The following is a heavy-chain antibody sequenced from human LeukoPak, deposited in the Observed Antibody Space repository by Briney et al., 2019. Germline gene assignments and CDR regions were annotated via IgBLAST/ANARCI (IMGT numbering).Heavy chain of an antibody. J-gene: IGHJ5*02. CDR3: ARGLGYSSSWXDWXDP. CDR2: ISYDGSNK. CDR1: GFTFSSYA. D-gene: IGHD6-13*01. Sequence: GRSLRLSCAASGFTFSSYAMHWVRQAPGKGLEWVAVISYDGSNKYYADSVKGRFTISRDNSRNTLYLQMNSLRAEDTAVYYCARGLGYSSSWXDWXDP. V-gene: IGHV3-30-3*01.